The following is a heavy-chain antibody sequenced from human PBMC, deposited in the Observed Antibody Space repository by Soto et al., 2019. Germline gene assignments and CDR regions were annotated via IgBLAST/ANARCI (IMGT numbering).Heavy chain of an antibody. CDR2: IFIGGTT. CDR1: GFTASSSQ. J-gene: IGHJ1*01. V-gene: IGHV3-53*01. Sequence: GGSLRLSCAASGFTASSSQMTWVRQAPGKALEWVSVIFIGGTTQYAVSVKGRFTISRDYSKNTVYLQMNSLRAEDTAIYYCAKRRLNTLTSLSDFWGPGVQVTVSS. D-gene: IGHD2-2*02. CDR3: AKRRLNTLTSLSDF.